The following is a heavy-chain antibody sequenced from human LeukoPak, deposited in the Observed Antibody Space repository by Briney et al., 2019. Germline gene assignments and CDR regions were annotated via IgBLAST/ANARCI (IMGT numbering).Heavy chain of an antibody. CDR3: ARHGAAATYYFDY. V-gene: IGHV4-39*01. D-gene: IGHD6-13*01. CDR2: IYYSGSP. J-gene: IGHJ4*02. CDR1: GGSITTSSYY. Sequence: PSETLSLTCTVSGGSITTSSYYWGWIRQPPGKGLEWIGSIYYSGSPYYNSSLKSRVTISIDTSKNQVSLKLNSVTAADTAVFYCARHGAAATYYFDYWGQGTLVTVSS.